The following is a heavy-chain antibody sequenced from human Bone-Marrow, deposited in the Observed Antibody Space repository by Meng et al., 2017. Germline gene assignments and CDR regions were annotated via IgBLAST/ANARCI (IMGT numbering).Heavy chain of an antibody. J-gene: IGHJ4*02. V-gene: IGHV3-33*01. CDR3: ARDDYEGRGFDY. CDR1: GFTFSSYG. D-gene: IGHD4-17*01. Sequence: GESLKISCAASGFTFSSYGMHWVRQAPGKGLEWVAVIWYDGSNKYYADSVKGRFTISRDNSKNTLYLQMNSLRAEGTAVYYCARDDYEGRGFDYWGQGTLVTVSS. CDR2: IWYDGSNK.